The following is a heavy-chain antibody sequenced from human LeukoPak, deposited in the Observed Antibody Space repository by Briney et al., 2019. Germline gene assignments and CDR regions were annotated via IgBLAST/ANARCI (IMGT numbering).Heavy chain of an antibody. CDR3: ARDGEMATTYAYYYYGMDV. CDR2: INAGNGNT. CDR1: GYTFTSYA. Sequence: ASVKVSCKASGYTFTSYATHWVRQAPGQRLEWMGWINAGNGNTKYSQKFQGRVTITRDTSASTAYMELSSLRSEDTAVYYCARDGEMATTYAYYYYGMDVWGQGTTVTVSS. D-gene: IGHD5-24*01. J-gene: IGHJ6*02. V-gene: IGHV1-3*01.